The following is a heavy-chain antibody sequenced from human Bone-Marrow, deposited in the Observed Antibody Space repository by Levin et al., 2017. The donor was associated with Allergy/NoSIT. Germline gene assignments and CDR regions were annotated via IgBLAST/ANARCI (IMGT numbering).Heavy chain of an antibody. CDR3: ARDRTVTTTKVYYYGMDL. Sequence: SETLSLTCTVSGGSISSYYWSWIRQPPGKGLEWIGYISYSGSTNYNPSLKSRVTISVDTSKNQFSLKLSSVTAADTAVYYCARDRTVTTTKVYYYGMDLWGQGTPVTVSS. J-gene: IGHJ6*02. CDR2: ISYSGST. V-gene: IGHV4-59*01. D-gene: IGHD4-17*01. CDR1: GGSISSYY.